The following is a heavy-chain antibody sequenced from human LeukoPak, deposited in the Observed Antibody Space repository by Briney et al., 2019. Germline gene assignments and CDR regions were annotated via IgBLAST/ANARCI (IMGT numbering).Heavy chain of an antibody. Sequence: TGGSLRLSCAASGFTFSSYEMNWVRQAPGKGLEWISYISSSGNTIYYADSVKGRFTISRDNAKNSLYLQMNSLRAEDTAVYYCARGGRSAAYWGQGTLVTVSS. V-gene: IGHV3-48*03. CDR1: GFTFSSYE. D-gene: IGHD2-15*01. CDR3: ARGGRSAAY. J-gene: IGHJ4*02. CDR2: ISSSGNTI.